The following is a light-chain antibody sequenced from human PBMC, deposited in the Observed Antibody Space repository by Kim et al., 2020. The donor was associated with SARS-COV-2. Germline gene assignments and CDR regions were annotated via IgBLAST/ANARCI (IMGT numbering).Light chain of an antibody. CDR1: SGSIASEY. Sequence: KTVTSTGARSSGSIASEYVHRYQQRPGSAPTSVIYEDNQRPSGVRGRFSGSIDSSSNSASLTISGLKTEDEGDYYCQSYDSGNLWVFVLGTQLTVL. V-gene: IGLV6-57*03. J-gene: IGLJ3*02. CDR2: EDN. CDR3: QSYDSGNLWV.